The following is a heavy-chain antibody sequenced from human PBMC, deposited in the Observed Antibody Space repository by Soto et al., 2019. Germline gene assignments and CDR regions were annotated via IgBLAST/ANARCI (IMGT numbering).Heavy chain of an antibody. V-gene: IGHV3-33*01. Sequence: QMVESGGGVVQPGRSLRLSCAVSGFTFSAYGMHWVRQAPGTGLEWVALIWRDGSNTYYSDSVKGRFTISRDNSKNTLYLQMNSLRADDTAVYYCARDLSKGGYFDYWGQGTLVTVSS. CDR3: ARDLSKGGYFDY. CDR1: GFTFSAYG. J-gene: IGHJ4*02. CDR2: IWRDGSNT.